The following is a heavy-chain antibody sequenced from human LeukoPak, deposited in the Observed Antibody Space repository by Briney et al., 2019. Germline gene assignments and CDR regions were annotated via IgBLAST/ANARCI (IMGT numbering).Heavy chain of an antibody. CDR1: GGSISSSIYY. CDR2: IYYRGST. D-gene: IGHD6-19*01. V-gene: IGHV4-39*01. J-gene: IGHJ3*02. CDR3: ARNPTTGGWYLWTFDI. Sequence: SESLSLTCTVSGGSISSSIYYWGWIRQPPGKGLEWIGRIYYRGSTYYNPSLKSRVTISVDTSKNQFSLKLSSVTAADTAVYYCARNPTTGGWYLWTFDIGGQGTMVTVS.